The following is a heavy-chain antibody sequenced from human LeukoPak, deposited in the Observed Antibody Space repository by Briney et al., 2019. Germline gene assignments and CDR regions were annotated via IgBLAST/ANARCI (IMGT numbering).Heavy chain of an antibody. CDR2: ISAYNGNT. Sequence: ASVKVSCTASGYTFTSYGISWVRQAPGQGLEWMGWISAYNGNTNYAQKLQGRVTMTTDTSTSTAYMELRSLRSDDTAVYYCARDEGMATGYGMDVWGQGTTVTVSS. CDR1: GYTFTSYG. V-gene: IGHV1-18*01. J-gene: IGHJ6*02. CDR3: ARDEGMATGYGMDV. D-gene: IGHD5-24*01.